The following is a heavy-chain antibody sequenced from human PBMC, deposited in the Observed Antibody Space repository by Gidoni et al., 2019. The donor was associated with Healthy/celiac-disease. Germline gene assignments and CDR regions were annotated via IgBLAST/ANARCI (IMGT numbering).Heavy chain of an antibody. V-gene: IGHV3-23*01. Sequence: EVPLLVSGGGSVQPGGSMSFSCASSGLTFSRHPMGWVRQAPGKGLEWVAGISGSGGSTYYADSVKGRFTISRDNTKNTLYMQMNSLRAEDTAVYCCAKNLVVAGVKRRNDAFDIWGQGTMVTVSS. CDR3: AKNLVVAGVKRRNDAFDI. CDR1: GLTFSRHP. D-gene: IGHD3-22*01. CDR2: ISGSGGST. J-gene: IGHJ3*02.